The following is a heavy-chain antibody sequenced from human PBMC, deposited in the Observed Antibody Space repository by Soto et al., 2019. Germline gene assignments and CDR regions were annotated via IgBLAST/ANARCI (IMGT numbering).Heavy chain of an antibody. D-gene: IGHD2-2*01. J-gene: IGHJ5*02. V-gene: IGHV4-30-4*01. CDR3: AREGALGGAAASWAFGP. CDR2: IYYSGST. CDR1: GGSISSGDYY. Sequence: QVQLQESGPGLVKPSQTLSLTCTVSGGSISSGDYYWSWIRQPPGKGLEWIGYIYYSGSTYYNPSLKSRVTIAVDTSKNQFSLKLSSVAAADPAVYYCAREGALGGAAASWAFGPWGQGTLVTVSS.